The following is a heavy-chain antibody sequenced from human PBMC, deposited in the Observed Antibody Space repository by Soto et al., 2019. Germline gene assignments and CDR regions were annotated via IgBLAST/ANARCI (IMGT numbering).Heavy chain of an antibody. CDR3: AASRGFDSSGYSGYYYGMDV. CDR1: GFTFDDYA. J-gene: IGHJ6*02. D-gene: IGHD3-22*01. V-gene: IGHV3-9*01. Sequence: VQLVESGGGLVQPGRSLRLSCAASGFTFDDYAMHWVRQRPGRGLEWVSGITWNSDEIGYPDSVKGRFSISRDNAKKYLYLQMNSLRPDDTALYYCAASRGFDSSGYSGYYYGMDVWDQGTTVTVSS. CDR2: ITWNSDEI.